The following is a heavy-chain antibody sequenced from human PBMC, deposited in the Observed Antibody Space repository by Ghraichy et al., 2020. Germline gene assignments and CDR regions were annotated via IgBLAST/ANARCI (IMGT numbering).Heavy chain of an antibody. D-gene: IGHD6-19*01. CDR3: ASRIAVAGTRYYYYGMDV. V-gene: IGHV1-46*01. CDR2: INPSGGST. J-gene: IGHJ6*01. Sequence: ASVKVSCKASGYTFTSYYMHWVRQAPGQGLEWMGIINPSGGSTSYAQKFQGRVTMTRDTPTSTVYMELSSLRSKDTAVYYCASRIAVAGTRYYYYGMDVWGQGTTVTVSS. CDR1: GYTFTSYY.